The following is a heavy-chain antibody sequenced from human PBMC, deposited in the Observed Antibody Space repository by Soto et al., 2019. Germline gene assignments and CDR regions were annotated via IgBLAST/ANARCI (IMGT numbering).Heavy chain of an antibody. J-gene: IGHJ6*02. Sequence: SETLSLTCTVSGGSISSGGYYRSWIRQHPGKGLEWIGYTYYSGSTYYNPSLKSRVTISVDTSKNQFSLKLSSVTAADTAVYYCARDGAHLLFDHYYYGMDVWGQGTTVTGSS. D-gene: IGHD2-21*01. CDR2: TYYSGST. V-gene: IGHV4-31*03. CDR1: GGSISSGGYY. CDR3: ARDGAHLLFDHYYYGMDV.